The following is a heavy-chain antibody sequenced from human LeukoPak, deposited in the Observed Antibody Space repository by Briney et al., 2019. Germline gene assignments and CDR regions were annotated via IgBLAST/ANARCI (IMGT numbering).Heavy chain of an antibody. CDR3: ARDDSAPMTATYYFDY. Sequence: GGSLRLSCAVSGFTFSTYSMSWVRQAPGKGLEWVSAISGSGGSTYYADSVKGRFTISRDNSKNTLYLQMNSLRAEDTAVYYCARDDSAPMTATYYFDYWGQGTLVTVSS. D-gene: IGHD2-21*02. J-gene: IGHJ4*02. V-gene: IGHV3-23*01. CDR1: GFTFSTYS. CDR2: ISGSGGST.